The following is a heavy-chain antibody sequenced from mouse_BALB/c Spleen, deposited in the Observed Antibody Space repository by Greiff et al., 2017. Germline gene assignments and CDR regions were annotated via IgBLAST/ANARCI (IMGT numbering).Heavy chain of an antibody. CDR1: GYSFTGYF. Sequence: VQLQQSGPELVKPGASVKISCKASGYSFTGYFMNWVKQSHGKSLEWIGRINPYNGDTFYNQKFKDKATLTVDKSSSTAYMQLSSPTSEDSAVYYCARRGGVYDSFAYWGQGTLVTVSA. CDR2: INPYNGDT. V-gene: IGHV1-20*01. D-gene: IGHD2-3*01. J-gene: IGHJ3*01. CDR3: ARRGGVYDSFAY.